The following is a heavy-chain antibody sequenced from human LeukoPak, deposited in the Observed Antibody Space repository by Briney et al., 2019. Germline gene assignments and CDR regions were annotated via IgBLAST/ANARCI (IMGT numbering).Heavy chain of an antibody. CDR3: ARVRFSPYDSSGYLNY. D-gene: IGHD3-22*01. CDR1: GFTVSSNY. Sequence: GGSLRLSCAASGFTVSSNYMSWVRQAPGKGLEWVSVIYSGGSTYYADSVKGQFTISSDNSKNTLYLQMNSLRAEDTAVYYCARVRFSPYDSSGYLNYWGQGTLVTVSS. CDR2: IYSGGST. J-gene: IGHJ4*02. V-gene: IGHV3-53*01.